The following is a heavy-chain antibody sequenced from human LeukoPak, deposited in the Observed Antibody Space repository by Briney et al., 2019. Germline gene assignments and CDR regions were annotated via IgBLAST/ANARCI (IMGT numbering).Heavy chain of an antibody. V-gene: IGHV3-7*01. CDR2: IKLDGSEK. CDR1: GFTFSHYW. CDR3: ARAGYTYTTLYY. Sequence: PGGSLRLSCAASGFTFSHYWMTWIRQAPGKGLEWVANIKLDGSEKYYVDSVKGRFTISRDNAKNSLYLQMNSLRVDDTALYYCARAGYTYTTLYYWGQGTLVTVSS. J-gene: IGHJ4*02. D-gene: IGHD5-18*01.